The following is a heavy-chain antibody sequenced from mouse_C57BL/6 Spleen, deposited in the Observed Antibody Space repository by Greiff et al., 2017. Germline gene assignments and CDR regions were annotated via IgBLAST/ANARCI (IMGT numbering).Heavy chain of an antibody. Sequence: VQLMESGAELVRPGASVTLSCKASGYTFTDYEMHWVKQTPVHGLEWIGAIDPETGGTAYNQKFKGKAILTADKSSSTAYMELRSLTSEDSAVYYCTRKSSYVGYFDVWGTGTTVTVSS. CDR3: TRKSSYVGYFDV. CDR1: GYTFTDYE. J-gene: IGHJ1*03. D-gene: IGHD1-1*01. V-gene: IGHV1-15*01. CDR2: IDPETGGT.